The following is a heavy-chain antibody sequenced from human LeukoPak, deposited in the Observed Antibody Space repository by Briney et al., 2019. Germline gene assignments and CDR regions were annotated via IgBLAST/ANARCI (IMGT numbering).Heavy chain of an antibody. V-gene: IGHV3-13*01. J-gene: IGHJ4*02. D-gene: IGHD1-26*01. CDR3: VRQKISHGNFDY. CDR1: GFTFSSHA. CDR2: IGTAGDT. Sequence: GSLRLSCAASGFTFSSHAMHWARQATGKGLEWVSAIGTAGDTYYPGSVKGRFTISRENAKNSLYLQMNSLRVEDTAVYYCVRQKISHGNFDYWGQGTLVTVSS.